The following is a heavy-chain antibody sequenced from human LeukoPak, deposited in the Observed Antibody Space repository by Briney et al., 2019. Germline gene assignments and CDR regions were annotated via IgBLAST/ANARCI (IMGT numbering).Heavy chain of an antibody. D-gene: IGHD2-15*01. J-gene: IGHJ4*02. CDR1: GGTFSSYA. V-gene: IGHV1-69*06. Sequence: SVKVSCKASGGTFSSYAISWVRQAPGQGLEWMGGIIPIFGTANYAQKFQGRVTMTEDTSTDTAYMELSSLRSEDTAVYYCATSGDSPFDYWGQGTLVTVSS. CDR2: IIPIFGTA. CDR3: ATSGDSPFDY.